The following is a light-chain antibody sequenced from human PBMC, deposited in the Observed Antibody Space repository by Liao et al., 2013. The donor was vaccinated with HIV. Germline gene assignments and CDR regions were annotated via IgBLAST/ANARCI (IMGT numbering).Light chain of an antibody. CDR2: YDS. CDR3: QAWDSSTAV. Sequence: SYEVTQPHAVSVSPGQTASITCSGDKLGDKYACWYQQKPGQAPVVVIYYDSDRPSGIPERFSGSNSGNTAALTISGTQAVDEADYYCQAWDSSTAVFGGGTKLTVL. CDR1: KLGDKY. J-gene: IGLJ3*02. V-gene: IGLV3-1*01.